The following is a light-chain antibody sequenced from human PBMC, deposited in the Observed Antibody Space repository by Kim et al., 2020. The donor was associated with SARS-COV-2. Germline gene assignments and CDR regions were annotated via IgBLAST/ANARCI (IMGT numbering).Light chain of an antibody. CDR2: DAL. CDR3: QQSHNLPLT. V-gene: IGKV1-33*01. Sequence: ASGGDRATITCQASQNISIYLNWYQQKPGRAPDLLSYDALSLKTGVPPRFSGSGSGTDFPFTITSLQPEDIATYYCQQSHNLPLTFGGGTKVDIK. J-gene: IGKJ4*01. CDR1: QNISIY.